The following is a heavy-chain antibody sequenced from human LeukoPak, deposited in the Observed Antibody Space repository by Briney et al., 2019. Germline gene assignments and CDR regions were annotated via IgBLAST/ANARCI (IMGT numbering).Heavy chain of an antibody. J-gene: IGHJ4*02. CDR3: AREGDYDSSGYSIDY. Sequence: GASVKVSCKASAYSFTSYGISWVRQAPGQGLEWMGWISAYNGNTNYAQKLQGRVTMTTDTSTSTAYMELRSLRSDDTAVYYCAREGDYDSSGYSIDYWGQGTLVTVSS. V-gene: IGHV1-18*01. CDR1: AYSFTSYG. D-gene: IGHD3-22*01. CDR2: ISAYNGNT.